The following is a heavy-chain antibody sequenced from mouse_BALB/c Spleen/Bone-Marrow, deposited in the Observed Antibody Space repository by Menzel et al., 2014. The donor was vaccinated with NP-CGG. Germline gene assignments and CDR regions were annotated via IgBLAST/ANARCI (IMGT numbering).Heavy chain of an antibody. Sequence: VHLVESGPGLVAPSQSLSITCTVSGLSLIGYGVNWVRQPPGKGLEWLGMIWGDGRTDYNSALKSRLIISKDNSKSQVFLKMNSLQTDDTARYYCARHRDNYFYFDCWGQGTTLTVSP. CDR2: IWGDGRT. D-gene: IGHD1-3*01. V-gene: IGHV2-6-7*01. CDR3: ARHRDNYFYFDC. CDR1: GLSLIGYG. J-gene: IGHJ2*01.